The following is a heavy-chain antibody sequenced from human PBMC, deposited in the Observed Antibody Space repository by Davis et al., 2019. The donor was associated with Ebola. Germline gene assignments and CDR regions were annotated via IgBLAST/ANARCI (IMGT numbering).Heavy chain of an antibody. Sequence: MPSETLSLTCTVSGGSISSSSYYWGWIRQPPGKGLEWIGSFHYGGSTYYNASLNSRVTISVDMSKNQFSLKLSSVTAADTAVYYCAATTITNWFDPWGQGTLVTVSS. V-gene: IGHV4-39*01. J-gene: IGHJ5*02. CDR3: AATTITNWFDP. CDR1: GGSISSSSYY. D-gene: IGHD4-11*01. CDR2: FHYGGST.